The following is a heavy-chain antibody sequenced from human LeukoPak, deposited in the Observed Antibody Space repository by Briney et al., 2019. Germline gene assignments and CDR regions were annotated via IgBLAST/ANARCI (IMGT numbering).Heavy chain of an antibody. J-gene: IGHJ4*02. D-gene: IGHD3-10*01. CDR3: ARSLPTRPYYYGSNDY. V-gene: IGHV4-38-2*01. Sequence: SETLSLTCSVSGYSISSNYYWGWIRQPPGKGLEWIGSIYHTGNTYSNPSLKSRVTISVDTSKNYFSLKLSSVTAADTAVYYCARSLPTRPYYYGSNDYWGQGTLVTVSS. CDR2: IYHTGNT. CDR1: GYSISSNYY.